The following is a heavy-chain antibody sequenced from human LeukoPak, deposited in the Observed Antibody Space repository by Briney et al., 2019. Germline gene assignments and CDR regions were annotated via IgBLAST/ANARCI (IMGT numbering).Heavy chain of an antibody. CDR2: ISSSSDYI. CDR1: GYTFSSYS. D-gene: IGHD4-17*01. Sequence: PGGSLRLSCVASGYTFSSYSMNWVRQAPGKGLEWVSSISSSSDYIFYADSVKGRFTISRDNAKNSLFLQMISLRAEDTAMYYCASDKGTHGDYCVDDWGQGTLVTVSS. CDR3: ASDKGTHGDYCVDD. V-gene: IGHV3-21*01. J-gene: IGHJ4*02.